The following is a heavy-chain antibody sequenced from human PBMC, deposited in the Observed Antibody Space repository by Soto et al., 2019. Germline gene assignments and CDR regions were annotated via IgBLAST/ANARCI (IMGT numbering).Heavy chain of an antibody. CDR2: ISTYNGNT. CDR3: VRDELDCTRGVCYTAFYFDY. CDR1: GYTFTTYG. D-gene: IGHD2-8*01. V-gene: IGHV1-18*04. J-gene: IGHJ4*02. Sequence: QVQLVQSGAEVKKPGASVKVSCKASGYTFTTYGINWVRQAPGQGLEWMGWISTYNGNTIYAQNLQGRVTVTTDTSTNTAYMELRSLTSDDSAVYYCVRDELDCTRGVCYTAFYFDYWGQGTLVTVSS.